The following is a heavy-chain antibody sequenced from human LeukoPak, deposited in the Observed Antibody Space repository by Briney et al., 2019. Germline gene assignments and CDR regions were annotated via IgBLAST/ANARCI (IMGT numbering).Heavy chain of an antibody. J-gene: IGHJ4*02. CDR1: GFTFSSYW. D-gene: IGHD4-17*01. CDR3: AGANSGDEYGDHFLSD. CDR2: IKQGGIEK. V-gene: IGHV3-7*01. Sequence: GGSLRLSCAASGFTFSSYWMSWVRQAPGKGLEWVANIKQGGIEKHYVDAVKGRFTISRDNAKRSLYLQMNSPRAEDTAVHYCAGANSGDEYGDHFLSDWGQGTLVTASS.